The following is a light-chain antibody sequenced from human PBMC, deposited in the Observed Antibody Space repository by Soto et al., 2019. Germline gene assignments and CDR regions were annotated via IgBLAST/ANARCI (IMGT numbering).Light chain of an antibody. V-gene: IGLV1-40*01. CDR3: QSYDSSLSAL. CDR1: GSNIGAGYD. Sequence: QPVLTQPPSVSRAPGQRVTISCTGSGSNIGAGYDVHWYQQLPGTAPKLLIYGNSNRPSGVPDRFSGSKSGTSASLAITGLRAEDEADYYCQSYDSSLSALFGGGTELTVL. CDR2: GNS. J-gene: IGLJ3*02.